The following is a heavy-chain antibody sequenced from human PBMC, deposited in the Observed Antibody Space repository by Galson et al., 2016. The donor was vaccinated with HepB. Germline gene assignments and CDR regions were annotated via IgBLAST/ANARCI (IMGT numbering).Heavy chain of an antibody. CDR3: ARGRYSRTWYLDI. CDR1: GYTFRNYD. V-gene: IGHV1-8*01. Sequence: SVKVSCKGSGYTFRNYDINWVRQVPGQGLEFLGWMNSNTGNTGYAQKFQGRVTLTRNTSTSTAYMELSSLRSEDTAVYYCARGRYSRTWYLDIWGQGTLVTVSS. J-gene: IGHJ4*02. D-gene: IGHD6-13*01. CDR2: MNSNTGNT.